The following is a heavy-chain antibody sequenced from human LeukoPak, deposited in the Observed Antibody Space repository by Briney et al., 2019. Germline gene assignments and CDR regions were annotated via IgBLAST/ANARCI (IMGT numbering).Heavy chain of an antibody. J-gene: IGHJ4*02. Sequence: ASVKVSCKSSGYTFTSYGIRWVRQAHAQGLEWMGWISAYNGNTNYAQKLQGRVTMTTDTSTSTAYMELRSLRSDDTAVYYCARDPLPYCSGGSCYRTFDYWGQGTLVTVSS. CDR3: ARDPLPYCSGGSCYRTFDY. V-gene: IGHV1-18*01. D-gene: IGHD2-15*01. CDR1: GYTFTSYG. CDR2: ISAYNGNT.